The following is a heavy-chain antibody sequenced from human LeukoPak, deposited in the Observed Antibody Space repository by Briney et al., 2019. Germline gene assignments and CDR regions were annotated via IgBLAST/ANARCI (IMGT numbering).Heavy chain of an antibody. Sequence: PSETLSLTCTASGGSISSYYWSWIRQPPGKGLEWIGYIYYSGSTNYNPSLKSRVTISVDTSKTQFSLKLSSVTAADTAVYYCARSSYYYGADAFDIWGQETRVTVSS. CDR3: ARSSYYYGADAFDI. J-gene: IGHJ3*02. D-gene: IGHD3-10*01. CDR2: IYYSGST. CDR1: GGSISSYY. V-gene: IGHV4-59*01.